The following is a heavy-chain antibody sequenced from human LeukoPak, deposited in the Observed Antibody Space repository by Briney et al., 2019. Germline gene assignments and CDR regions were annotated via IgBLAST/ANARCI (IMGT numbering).Heavy chain of an antibody. CDR3: ARGILKYYDFWSGTIYNWFDP. J-gene: IGHJ5*02. V-gene: IGHV1-8*01. CDR2: MNPNSGNT. CDR1: GYTFTSYD. D-gene: IGHD3-3*01. Sequence: GASVKVSCKASGYTFTSYDINWVRQATGQGLEWMGWMNPNSGNTGYAQKFQGRVTMTRNTSISTAYMELSSLRSEDTAVYYCARGILKYYDFWSGTIYNWFDPWGQGTLVTVSS.